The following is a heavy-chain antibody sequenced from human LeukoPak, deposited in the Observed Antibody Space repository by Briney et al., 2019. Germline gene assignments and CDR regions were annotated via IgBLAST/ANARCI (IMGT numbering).Heavy chain of an antibody. CDR1: RFTFSNAW. CDR3: AKDQKSIAATGYDY. Sequence: GGSLRLSCAASRFTFSNAWMSWVRQAPGKGLEWVGRIKSKTDGGTTDYAAPVKGRFTISRDNSKNTLFLQMNSLRADDTAVYFCAKDQKSIAATGYDYWGQGTLVTVSS. J-gene: IGHJ4*02. D-gene: IGHD6-13*01. CDR2: IKSKTDGGTT. V-gene: IGHV3-15*01.